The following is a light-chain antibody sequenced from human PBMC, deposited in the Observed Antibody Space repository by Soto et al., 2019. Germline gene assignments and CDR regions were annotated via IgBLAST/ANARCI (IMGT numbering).Light chain of an antibody. CDR3: QQRSNWLWT. Sequence: EIVLTQSPATLSLSPGERATLSCRASQSVSSNLAWYQQKPGQAPRLLIYDASNRATGIPARFSGRGSGTDFTHTISSLEAEDFAVYYCQQRSNWLWTFGQGTKVEIK. V-gene: IGKV3-11*01. CDR2: DAS. CDR1: QSVSSN. J-gene: IGKJ1*01.